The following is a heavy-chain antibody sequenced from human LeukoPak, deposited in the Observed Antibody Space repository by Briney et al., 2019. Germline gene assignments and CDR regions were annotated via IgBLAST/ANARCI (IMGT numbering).Heavy chain of an antibody. V-gene: IGHV3-23*01. CDR3: AKDRLPETYYGSGGNDY. Sequence: GGSLRLSCAASGFSFSSYAMNWVRQAPGKGLEWVSCIRSSADSTYYADSVKGRFTISRDNSKNTLFLQINSLRAEDTAVYYCAKDRLPETYYGSGGNDYWDQGTLVTVSS. D-gene: IGHD3-10*01. CDR1: GFSFSSYA. CDR2: IRSSADST. J-gene: IGHJ4*02.